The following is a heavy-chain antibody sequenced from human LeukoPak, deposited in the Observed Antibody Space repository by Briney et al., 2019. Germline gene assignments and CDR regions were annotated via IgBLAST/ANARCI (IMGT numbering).Heavy chain of an antibody. CDR1: GYTFTGYY. J-gene: IGHJ6*02. Sequence: ASVKVSCKASGYTFTGYYMHWVRQATGQGLEWMGWMNPNSGNTGYAQKFQGRVTMTRNTSISTAYMELSSLRSEDTAVYYCARGRVSYGDYVGYYGMDVWGQGTTVTVSS. V-gene: IGHV1-8*02. CDR3: ARGRVSYGDYVGYYGMDV. CDR2: MNPNSGNT. D-gene: IGHD4-17*01.